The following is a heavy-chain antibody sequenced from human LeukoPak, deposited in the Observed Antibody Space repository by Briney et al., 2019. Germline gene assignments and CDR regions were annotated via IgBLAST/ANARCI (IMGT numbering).Heavy chain of an antibody. D-gene: IGHD3-10*01. V-gene: IGHV1-69*04. CDR2: IIPILGIA. Sequence: ASVKVSCKASGGTFSSYAISWVRQAPGQGLEWMGRIIPILGIANYAQKFQGRVTITADKSTSTAYMELSSLRSEDTAVYYCARGSRITMVQGVNQNDYWGQGTLVTVSS. CDR1: GGTFSSYA. J-gene: IGHJ4*02. CDR3: ARGSRITMVQGVNQNDY.